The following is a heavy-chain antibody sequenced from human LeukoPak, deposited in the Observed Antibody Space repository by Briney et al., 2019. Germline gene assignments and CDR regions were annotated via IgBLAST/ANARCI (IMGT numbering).Heavy chain of an antibody. D-gene: IGHD6-13*01. J-gene: IGHJ4*02. CDR1: GGSISSSSYY. Sequence: SETLSLTCTVSGGSISSSSYYWGWIRQPPGKGLEWIGSIYYSGSTNYNPSLKSRVTISVDTSKNQFSLKLSSVTAADTDVYYCARNSGIAAADYWGQGTLVTVSS. CDR2: IYYSGST. CDR3: ARNSGIAAADY. V-gene: IGHV4-39*07.